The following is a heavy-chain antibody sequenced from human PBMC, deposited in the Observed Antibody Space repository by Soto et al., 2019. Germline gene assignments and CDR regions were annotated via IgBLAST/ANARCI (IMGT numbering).Heavy chain of an antibody. J-gene: IGHJ3*02. D-gene: IGHD3-9*01. CDR2: IIPILGIA. Sequence: SVKVSCKASGGTFSSYTISWVRQAPGQGLEWMGRIIPILGIANYAQKFQGRVTITADKSTSTAYVELSSLRSEDTAVYYCARGDDILTGYYSTDDAFDIWGQGTMVTVS. CDR3: ARGDDILTGYYSTDDAFDI. CDR1: GGTFSSYT. V-gene: IGHV1-69*02.